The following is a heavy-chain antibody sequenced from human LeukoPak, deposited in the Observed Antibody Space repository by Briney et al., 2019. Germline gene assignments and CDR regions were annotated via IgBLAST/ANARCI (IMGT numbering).Heavy chain of an antibody. CDR3: ARGGTAMVPYYYYGMDV. D-gene: IGHD5-18*01. CDR1: GYTFTSYA. J-gene: IGHJ6*02. CDR2: INTNTGNP. Sequence: ASVKVSCKASGYTFTSYAMNWVRQAPGQGLEWMGWINTNTGNPTYAQGFTGRFAFSLDTSVSTAYLQISSLKAEDTAVYYCARGGTAMVPYYYYGMDVWGQGTTVTVSS. V-gene: IGHV7-4-1*02.